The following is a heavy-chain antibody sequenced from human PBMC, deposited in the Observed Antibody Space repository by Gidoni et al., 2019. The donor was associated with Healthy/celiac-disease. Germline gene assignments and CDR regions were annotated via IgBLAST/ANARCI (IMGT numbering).Heavy chain of an antibody. Sequence: EVQLLESGGGLVQPGGSLRLSCAASGFTFSSYAMSWVRQAPGKGLEWVSAISGSGGSTYYADSVKGRFTISRDNSKNTLYLQMNSLRAEDTAVYYRAKHGVTIIGVVTPGYMDVWGKGTTVTVSS. CDR3: AKHGVTIIGVVTPGYMDV. D-gene: IGHD3-3*01. V-gene: IGHV3-23*01. CDR1: GFTFSSYA. CDR2: ISGSGGST. J-gene: IGHJ6*03.